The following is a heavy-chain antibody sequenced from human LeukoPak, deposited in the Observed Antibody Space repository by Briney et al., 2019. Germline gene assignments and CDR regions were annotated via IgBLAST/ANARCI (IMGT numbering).Heavy chain of an antibody. Sequence: GGSLRLSCAASGFTFSTYWMSWARQAPGKGLEWVANIRQDESEKYYMDSVKGRFTISRDNAKNSLSLQMSSLRADDTAVYYCARVGRDSKYGYFDFWGQGTLVTVSS. CDR3: ARVGRDSKYGYFDF. V-gene: IGHV3-7*01. CDR1: GFTFSTYW. D-gene: IGHD4-11*01. J-gene: IGHJ4*02. CDR2: IRQDESEK.